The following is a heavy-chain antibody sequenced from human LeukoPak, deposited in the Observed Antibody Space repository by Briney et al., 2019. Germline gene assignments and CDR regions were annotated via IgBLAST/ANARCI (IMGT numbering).Heavy chain of an antibody. D-gene: IGHD6-19*01. V-gene: IGHV4-39*01. J-gene: IGHJ4*02. CDR2: IYYSGST. CDR1: GGSISSSSYY. Sequence: SETLSLTCTVSGGSISSSSYYWGWIRQPPGKGLEWIGSIYYSGSTHYNPSLKSRVTISVDTSKNQFSLKLSSVTAADTAVYYCASDGAVAGPYYFDYWGQGTLVTVSS. CDR3: ASDGAVAGPYYFDY.